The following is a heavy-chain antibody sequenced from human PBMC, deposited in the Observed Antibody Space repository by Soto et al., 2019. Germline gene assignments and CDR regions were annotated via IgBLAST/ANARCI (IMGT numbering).Heavy chain of an antibody. V-gene: IGHV4-34*01. CDR1: GGSFSGYY. J-gene: IGHJ5*02. Sequence: TLSLTCAVYGGSFSGYYWSWIRQPPGKGLEWIGEINHSGSTNYNPFLKSRVTISVDTSKNQFSLKLSSVTAADTAVYYCARGSLRWYRSPTYWLDPWGQGTLVTVSS. D-gene: IGHD4-17*01. CDR2: INHSGST. CDR3: ARGSLRWYRSPTYWLDP.